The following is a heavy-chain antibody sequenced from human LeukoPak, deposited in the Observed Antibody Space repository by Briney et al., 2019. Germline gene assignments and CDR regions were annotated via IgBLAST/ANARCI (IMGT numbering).Heavy chain of an antibody. CDR2: IYYTGSN. CDR3: ARSYYDSSGYRYYDY. J-gene: IGHJ4*02. Sequence: SETLSLICCVSGGSISGFYWSWIRQPPGKGLEWIGHIYYTGSNYNRPSLKTRVTMSLDTSKNQLFLNLSSLTAADTAVYYCARSYYDSSGYRYYDYWGQGTLVTVSS. D-gene: IGHD3-22*01. V-gene: IGHV4-59*01. CDR1: GGSISGFY.